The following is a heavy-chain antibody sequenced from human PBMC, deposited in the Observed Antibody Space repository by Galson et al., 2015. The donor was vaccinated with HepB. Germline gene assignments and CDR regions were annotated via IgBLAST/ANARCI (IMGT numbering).Heavy chain of an antibody. CDR1: GFIFNSHA. CDR3: ARDFQYSCAF. V-gene: IGHV3-48*01. CDR2: INHDSTAI. Sequence: SLRLSCAASGFIFNSHAMNWVRQAPGKGLEWVSHINHDSTAIHYADSVRGRFTISRDNGRNSLYLQINNLRAEDTAVYYCARDFQYSCAFWGQGTLGTVSS. J-gene: IGHJ4*02.